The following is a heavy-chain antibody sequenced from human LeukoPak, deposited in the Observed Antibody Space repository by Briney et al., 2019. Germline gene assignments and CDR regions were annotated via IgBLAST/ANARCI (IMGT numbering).Heavy chain of an antibody. CDR3: ARGLGIIDY. CDR2: INPNSGGT. V-gene: IGHV1-2*02. J-gene: IGHJ4*02. Sequence: ASVKVSCKASVYTSTGSYMRWVRQAPGQGLEWMGWINPNSGGTNYAQKFQGRVTMTRDTSISTAFMELSRLRSDDTAVYYCARGLGIIDYWGQGTLVTVSS. CDR1: VYTSTGSY. D-gene: IGHD1-1*01.